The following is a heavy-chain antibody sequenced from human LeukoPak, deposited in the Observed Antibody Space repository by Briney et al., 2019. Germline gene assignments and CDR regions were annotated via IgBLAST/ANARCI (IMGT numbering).Heavy chain of an antibody. D-gene: IGHD4-17*01. J-gene: IGHJ4*02. Sequence: ASVKVSCKASGYTFTSYAMNWVRQAPGQGLEWMGWINTNTGNPTYAQGFTGRFVFSLDTSVSTAYLQISSLKAEDTAVYYRARGWTTVHAQYYFDYWGQGTLVTVSS. CDR3: ARGWTTVHAQYYFDY. CDR2: INTNTGNP. CDR1: GYTFTSYA. V-gene: IGHV7-4-1*02.